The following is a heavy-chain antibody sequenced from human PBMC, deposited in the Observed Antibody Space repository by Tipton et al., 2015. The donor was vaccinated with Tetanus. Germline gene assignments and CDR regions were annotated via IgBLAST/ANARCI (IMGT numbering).Heavy chain of an antibody. V-gene: IGHV4-4*07. CDR3: ARAAGFLGLTHDF. Sequence: GLVKPSETLSLSCSVSGDSISSFYWTWIRQSAGKGLEWIGRIYTSGSTNYNPSLKSRVTISMDRSNTQFSLRLDSLTAADTAVYYCARAAGFLGLTHDFWGRGTLVTVSA. D-gene: IGHD2/OR15-2a*01. CDR2: IYTSGST. J-gene: IGHJ4*02. CDR1: GDSISSFY.